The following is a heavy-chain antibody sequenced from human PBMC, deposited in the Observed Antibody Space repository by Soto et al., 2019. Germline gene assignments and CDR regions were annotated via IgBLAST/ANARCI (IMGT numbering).Heavy chain of an antibody. V-gene: IGHV1-2*02. CDR3: TTLRLDP. CDR1: GYTFTAFY. D-gene: IGHD6-25*01. J-gene: IGHJ5*02. CDR2: VNPNTGLT. Sequence: QVQLVQSGAEVKKPGASVKVSCQASGYTFTAFYMNWVRQAPGQGLEWMGWVNPNTGLTKYAQKFRDRVTMTRDTSINPAYMELSGLTSDDTAVYYCTTLRLDPWGQGTLVTVSS.